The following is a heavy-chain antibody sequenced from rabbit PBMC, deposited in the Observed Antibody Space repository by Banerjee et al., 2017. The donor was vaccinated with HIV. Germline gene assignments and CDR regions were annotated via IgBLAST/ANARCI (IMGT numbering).Heavy chain of an antibody. CDR1: GFSFSSGYD. CDR3: ARTNGFGAFGL. Sequence: QEQLEESGGDLVKPEGSLTLTCTASGFSFSSGYDMCWVRQAPGKGLEWIACIGAGTGRTWYASWARGRFTISKTSSTTVTLQMTSLTAADTATYFCARTNGFGAFGLWGPGTLVTVS. J-gene: IGHJ4*01. CDR2: IGAGTGRT. V-gene: IGHV1S45*01. D-gene: IGHD5-1*01.